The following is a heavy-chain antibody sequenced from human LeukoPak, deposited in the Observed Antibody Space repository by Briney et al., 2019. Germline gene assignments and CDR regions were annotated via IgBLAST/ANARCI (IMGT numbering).Heavy chain of an antibody. CDR1: GFTFSSYW. CDR2: FSGSNDNT. V-gene: IGHV3-23*01. Sequence: GGSLRLSCAASGFTFSSYWMSWVRQAPGKGLEGVSAFSGSNDNTYYADSVKGRFTISRDNSKNTLYLQMNNLRAEDAALYYCAKDQRWELPLDYWGQGTLVTVSS. J-gene: IGHJ4*02. D-gene: IGHD2-15*01. CDR3: AKDQRWELPLDY.